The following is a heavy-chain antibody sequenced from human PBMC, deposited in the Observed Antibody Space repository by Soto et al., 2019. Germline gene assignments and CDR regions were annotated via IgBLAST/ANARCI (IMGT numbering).Heavy chain of an antibody. CDR2: INHDGIT. Sequence: QVQLQQWGAGLLKPSETLSLTCAISGGSFSGYYWSWIRQPPGKGLEWIGEINHDGITNYNPSLKSRVTISLDTSKNQFSLKLTSVTDADTAVYYCAGRYCIGGSCYLPWGQGTLVTVSS. J-gene: IGHJ4*02. CDR1: GGSFSGYY. CDR3: AGRYCIGGSCYLP. V-gene: IGHV4-34*01. D-gene: IGHD2-15*01.